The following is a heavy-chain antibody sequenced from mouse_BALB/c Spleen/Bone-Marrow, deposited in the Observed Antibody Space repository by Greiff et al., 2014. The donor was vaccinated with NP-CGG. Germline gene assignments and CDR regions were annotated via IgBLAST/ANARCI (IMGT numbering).Heavy chain of an antibody. CDR2: INPSNGGT. CDR3: TREGDSPFAY. CDR1: GYTFTSYY. J-gene: IGHJ3*01. Sequence: LVESGAELVKPGASVKLSCKASGYTFTSYYMYWVKQRPGQGLEWIGEINPSNGGTNFNEKFKSKATLTVDKSSCTAYMQLSSLTSEDSAVYYCTREGDSPFAYWGQGTLVTVSA. D-gene: IGHD2-13*01. V-gene: IGHV1S81*02.